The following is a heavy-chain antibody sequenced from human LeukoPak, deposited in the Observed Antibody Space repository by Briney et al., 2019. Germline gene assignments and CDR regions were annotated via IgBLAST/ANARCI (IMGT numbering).Heavy chain of an antibody. CDR3: ARGESSGWYLEVYYYYHMDV. Sequence: ASVKVSCKASGYTFTGYYMHWVRQAPGQGLEWMGWINPSSGDTNYAQKFQGRVTMTRDTSISTAYVELSRLRSDDTAVYYCARGESSGWYLEVYYYYHMDVWGKGTTVTVSS. D-gene: IGHD6-19*01. CDR2: INPSSGDT. CDR1: GYTFTGYY. J-gene: IGHJ6*03. V-gene: IGHV1-2*02.